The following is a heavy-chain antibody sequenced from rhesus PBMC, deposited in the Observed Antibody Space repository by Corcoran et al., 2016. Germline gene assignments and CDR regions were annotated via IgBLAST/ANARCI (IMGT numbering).Heavy chain of an antibody. Sequence: QVQLQESGPGLVKPSETLSLPGAVSGPSISSYCWSWIRPAPGKGLEWIGEGKSNSGRNYYNPSLNSRVTMSKDATKHQFSLKLTSVTAADTAVYYCARLVTYGSWLDYWGQGLLVTVSS. CDR1: GPSISSYC. V-gene: IGHV4-80*01. CDR3: ARLVTYGSWLDY. J-gene: IGHJ4*01. D-gene: IGHD5-36*01. CDR2: GKSNSGRN.